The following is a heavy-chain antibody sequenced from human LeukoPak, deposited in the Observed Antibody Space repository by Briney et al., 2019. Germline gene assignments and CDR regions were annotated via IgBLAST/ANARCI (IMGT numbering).Heavy chain of an antibody. J-gene: IGHJ6*03. CDR3: ARDWGVGGRPGYMDV. D-gene: IGHD6-6*01. CDR1: GGSISSYY. V-gene: IGHV4-59*01. CDR2: IYYSGST. Sequence: SGTLSLTCTVSGGSISSYYWSWIRQPPGKGLEWIGYIYYSGSTNSNPSLKSRVTISVDTSKNQVSLKLSSVTAADTAVYFCARDWGVGGRPGYMDVWGKGTTVTVSS.